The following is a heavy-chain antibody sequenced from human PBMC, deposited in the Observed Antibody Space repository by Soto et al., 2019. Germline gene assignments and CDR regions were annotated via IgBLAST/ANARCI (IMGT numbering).Heavy chain of an antibody. D-gene: IGHD6-6*01. V-gene: IGHV1-2*02. J-gene: IGHJ6*02. CDR2: INPNSGGT. Sequence: ASVKVSCKASGYTFTGYYMHWVRHAPGQGLEWMGWINPNSGGTNYAQKFQGRVTMTRDTSISTAYMELSRLRSDDTAVYYCARVLGAARMNPYYYYYGMDVWGQGTTVTVSS. CDR3: ARVLGAARMNPYYYYYGMDV. CDR1: GYTFTGYY.